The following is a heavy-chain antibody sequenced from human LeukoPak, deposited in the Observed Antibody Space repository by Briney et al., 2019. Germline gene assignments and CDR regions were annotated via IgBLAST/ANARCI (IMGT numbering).Heavy chain of an antibody. Sequence: GASVKVSCKASGYTFTSYYMHWVRQAPGQGLEWMGIINPSGGSTSYAQKFQGRVTMTRDTSTSTVYMELSSLRSEDTAVYYCASGDYYDSSGYYPTGENYWGQGTLVTVSS. J-gene: IGHJ4*02. CDR1: GYTFTSYY. D-gene: IGHD3-22*01. CDR2: INPSGGST. CDR3: ASGDYYDSSGYYPTGENY. V-gene: IGHV1-46*01.